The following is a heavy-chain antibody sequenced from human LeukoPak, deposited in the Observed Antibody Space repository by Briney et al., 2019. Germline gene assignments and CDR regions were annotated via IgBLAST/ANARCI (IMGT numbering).Heavy chain of an antibody. J-gene: IGHJ5*02. V-gene: IGHV1-69*04. CDR1: GGTFSSYA. D-gene: IGHD6-13*01. Sequence: SVKVSCKASGGTFSSYAISWVRQAPGQGLEWMGRIIPILGIANYAQKFQGRVTITADKSTSTAYMELSSLRSEDTAVYYCARGRTLGIAAAGNWFDPWGQGTLVTVSS. CDR2: IIPILGIA. CDR3: ARGRTLGIAAAGNWFDP.